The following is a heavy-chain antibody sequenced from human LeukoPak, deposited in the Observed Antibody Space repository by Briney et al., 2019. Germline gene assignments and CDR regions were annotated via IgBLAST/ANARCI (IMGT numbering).Heavy chain of an antibody. D-gene: IGHD5-24*01. CDR3: ANSRDGYNIDY. CDR1: GFIFDDYA. J-gene: IGHJ4*02. Sequence: GGSLRLSCAASGFIFDDYAMHWVRQAPGKGLEWVSGISWNSGSIGYADSVKGRFTISGDNAKNSLYLQMNSLRAEDTALYYCANSRDGYNIDYWGQGTLVTVSS. V-gene: IGHV3-9*01. CDR2: ISWNSGSI.